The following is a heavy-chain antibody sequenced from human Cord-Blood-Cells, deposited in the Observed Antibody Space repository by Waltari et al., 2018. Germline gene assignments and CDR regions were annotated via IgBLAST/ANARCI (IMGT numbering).Heavy chain of an antibody. CDR3: ARVGGGYCSGGSCYYFDY. Sequence: QVQLQESGPGLVKPSPTLSLTCTVSGGSISSGGYYWSWIRQHPGKGLAWIGYIYYSGSTYYNPSLKSRVTISVDTSKNQFSLKLSSVTAADTAVYYCARVGGGYCSGGSCYYFDYWGQGTLVTVSS. V-gene: IGHV4-31*03. D-gene: IGHD2-15*01. CDR1: GGSISSGGYY. CDR2: IYYSGST. J-gene: IGHJ4*02.